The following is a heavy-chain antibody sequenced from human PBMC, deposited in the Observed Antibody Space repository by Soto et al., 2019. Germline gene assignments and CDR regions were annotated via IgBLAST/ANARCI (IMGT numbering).Heavy chain of an antibody. Sequence: GESLKISCKGSGYSFTSYWIGWVRQMPGKGLEWMGIIYPGDSDTRYSPSFQGQVTISADKSISTAYLQWSSLKASDTAMYYCARGPRRYCTNGVCYRDYYYMDVWGKGTTVTVSS. CDR2: IYPGDSDT. CDR1: GYSFTSYW. D-gene: IGHD2-8*01. CDR3: ARGPRRYCTNGVCYRDYYYMDV. V-gene: IGHV5-51*01. J-gene: IGHJ6*03.